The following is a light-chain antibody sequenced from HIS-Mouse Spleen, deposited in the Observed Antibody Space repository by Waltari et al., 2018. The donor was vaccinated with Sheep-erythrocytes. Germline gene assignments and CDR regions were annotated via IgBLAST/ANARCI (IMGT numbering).Light chain of an antibody. CDR3: QQSYSTPQFT. V-gene: IGKV1-39*01. CDR2: AAS. Sequence: DIQMTQSPPSLSASVGDRVTITCRASQSISSYLNWYQQKPGNAPKLLIYAASSLQSGVPSRFSGSGSGTDFTLTISSLQPEDFATYYCQQSYSTPQFTFGPGTKVDIK. J-gene: IGKJ3*01. CDR1: QSISSY.